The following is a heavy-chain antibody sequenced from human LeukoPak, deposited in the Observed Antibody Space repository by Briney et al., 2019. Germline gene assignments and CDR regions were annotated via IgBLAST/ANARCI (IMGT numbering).Heavy chain of an antibody. D-gene: IGHD3-10*01. Sequence: PGGSLRLSCAASGFIFSSYGMNWVRQAPGKGLEWVSYISSSSSSIYYADSLKGRFTISRDNSKNTLYLQMHSLRPDDTAVYFCVKSEGLWLMDVDSWGQGTLVIVSS. J-gene: IGHJ4*02. CDR2: ISSSSSSI. CDR3: VKSEGLWLMDVDS. V-gene: IGHV3-48*01. CDR1: GFIFSSYG.